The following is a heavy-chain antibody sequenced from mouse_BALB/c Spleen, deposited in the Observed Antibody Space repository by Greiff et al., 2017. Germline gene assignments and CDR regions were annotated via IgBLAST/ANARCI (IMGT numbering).Heavy chain of an antibody. CDR1: GYTFTSYW. D-gene: IGHD2-4*01. Sequence: QVQLKQPGAELVRPGASVKLSCKASGYTFTSYWINWVKQRPGQGLEWIGNIYPSDSYTNYNQKFKDKATLTVDKSSSTAYMQLSSPTSEDSAVYYCTRLITDAMDYWGQGTSVTVSS. CDR2: IYPSDSYT. V-gene: IGHV1-69*02. J-gene: IGHJ4*01. CDR3: TRLITDAMDY.